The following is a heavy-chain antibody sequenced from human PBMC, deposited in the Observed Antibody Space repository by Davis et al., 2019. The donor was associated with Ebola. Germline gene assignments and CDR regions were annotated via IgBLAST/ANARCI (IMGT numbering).Heavy chain of an antibody. CDR1: GGSVSSGSYY. J-gene: IGHJ6*03. CDR2: IYYSGST. CDR3: ARSRVRGYYMDV. Sequence: PSETLSLTCTVSGGSVSSGSYYWSWIRQPPGKGLEWIGYIYYSGSTNYNPSLKSRVTISVDTSKNQFSLKLSSVTAADTAVYYCARSRVRGYYMDVWGKGTTVTVSS. D-gene: IGHD4-17*01. V-gene: IGHV4-61*01.